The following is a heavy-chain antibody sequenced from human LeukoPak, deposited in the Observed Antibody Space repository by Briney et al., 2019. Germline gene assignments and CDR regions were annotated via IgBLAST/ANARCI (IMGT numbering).Heavy chain of an antibody. Sequence: PSETLSLTCTVSGGSISSSSYYWGWVRQPPGKGLEWIGSFYYSGSTFYNPSLKSRVIISVDTSKNQFSLRLSSVTAADTAVYYCVRGNGWVCSSTSCYNWFDPWGQGTLVTVSS. CDR3: VRGNGWVCSSTSCYNWFDP. V-gene: IGHV4-39*01. J-gene: IGHJ5*02. CDR2: FYYSGST. CDR1: GGSISSSSYY. D-gene: IGHD2-2*01.